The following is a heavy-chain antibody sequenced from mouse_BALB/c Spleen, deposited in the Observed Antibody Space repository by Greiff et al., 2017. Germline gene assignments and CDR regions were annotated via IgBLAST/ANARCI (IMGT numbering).Heavy chain of an antibody. D-gene: IGHD2-4*01. J-gene: IGHJ2*01. CDR1: GYTFTSYW. Sequence: VQLQESGAELARPGASVKLSCKASGYTFTSYWMQWVKQRPGQGLEWIGAIYPGDGDTRYTQKFKGKATLTADKSSSTAYMQLSSLASEDSAVYYCAREGMITTSYYFDYWGQGTTLTVSS. CDR2: IYPGDGDT. CDR3: AREGMITTSYYFDY. V-gene: IGHV1-87*01.